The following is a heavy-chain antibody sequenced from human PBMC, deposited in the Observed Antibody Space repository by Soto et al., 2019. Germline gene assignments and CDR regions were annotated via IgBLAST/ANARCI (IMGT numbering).Heavy chain of an antibody. D-gene: IGHD3-10*01. Sequence: QVQLVQSGAEVKKPGSSVKVSCKASGGTFSSYAISWVRQAPGQGLEWMGGIIPLFGTANYAQKFQGRVTITADESTSTAYMELSSLRSEDTAVYYCASLWLGEWYYYYGMDVWGQGTTVTVSS. CDR1: GGTFSSYA. J-gene: IGHJ6*02. CDR3: ASLWLGEWYYYYGMDV. CDR2: IIPLFGTA. V-gene: IGHV1-69*01.